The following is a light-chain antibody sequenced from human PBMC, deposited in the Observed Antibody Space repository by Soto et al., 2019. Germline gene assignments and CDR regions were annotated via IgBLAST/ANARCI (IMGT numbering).Light chain of an antibody. Sequence: VMTQSPGTLSVSPGETATLSCGTSQSVSTNLAWYQQKPGQPPRLLIYDASTRATGIPARFSGSGSGTDFTLTIIRLEPEDFAVYYCQQYGSSPSTFGQGTRLEI. J-gene: IGKJ5*01. CDR3: QQYGSSPST. V-gene: IGKV3-20*01. CDR1: QSVSTN. CDR2: DAS.